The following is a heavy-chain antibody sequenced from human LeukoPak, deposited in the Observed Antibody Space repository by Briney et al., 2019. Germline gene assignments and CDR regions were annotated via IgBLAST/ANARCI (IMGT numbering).Heavy chain of an antibody. CDR1: EFNVNDYY. CDR3: GRELGAGTFDH. J-gene: IGHJ4*02. CDR2: IGGSDSIV. V-gene: IGHV3-11*01. D-gene: IGHD1-7*01. Sequence: GGSLRLSCGASEFNVNDYYMSWVRQAPGKGMERISGIGGSDSIVAYAGSVEGRFTISRDIAKNALFLQMNSLRADAAPVYYCGRELGAGTFDHWGQGILVTVSS.